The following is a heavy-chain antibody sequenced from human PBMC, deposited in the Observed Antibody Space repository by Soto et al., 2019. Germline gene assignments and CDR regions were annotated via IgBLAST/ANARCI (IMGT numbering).Heavy chain of an antibody. D-gene: IGHD3-22*01. CDR2: LSASGRT. V-gene: IGHV4-4*07. Sequence: SETLSLTCAISGDSIGDFYWSWIRQPAGKGLESLGRLSASGRTNYSPSLQSRVTMSLDRSKNRFSLLLNSVTAADTAVYYCARVGPWVPYYYDSSPYTFENWFDPWGQGTLVTVSS. CDR1: GDSIGDFY. CDR3: ARVGPWVPYYYDSSPYTFENWFDP. J-gene: IGHJ5*02.